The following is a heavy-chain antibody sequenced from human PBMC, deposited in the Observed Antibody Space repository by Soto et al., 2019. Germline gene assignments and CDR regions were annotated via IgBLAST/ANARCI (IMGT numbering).Heavy chain of an antibody. V-gene: IGHV3-33*01. Sequence: GGSLRLSCAASGFTFSSYGMHWVRQAPGKGLEWVAVIWYDGSNKYYADSVKGRFTISRDNSKNTLYLQMNSLRAEDTAVYYCARSMSPGHLWYFDYWGQGTLVTVSS. CDR1: GFTFSSYG. CDR3: ARSMSPGHLWYFDY. J-gene: IGHJ4*02. CDR2: IWYDGSNK. D-gene: IGHD3-10*01.